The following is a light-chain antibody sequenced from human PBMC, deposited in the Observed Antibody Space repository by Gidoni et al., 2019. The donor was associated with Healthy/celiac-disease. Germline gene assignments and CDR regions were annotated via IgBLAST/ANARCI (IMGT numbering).Light chain of an antibody. CDR3: QQYNNCPPQYT. V-gene: IGKV3-15*01. CDR1: QSVSSN. Sequence: EIVMTQSPATLSVSPGERATLSCRASQSVSSNLAWYQQQPGQAPRLLIYGASTSATGLPARFSVSGSGTEFTLTISSLQSEDFAVYFCQQYNNCPPQYTFGQGTKLEIK. CDR2: GAS. J-gene: IGKJ2*01.